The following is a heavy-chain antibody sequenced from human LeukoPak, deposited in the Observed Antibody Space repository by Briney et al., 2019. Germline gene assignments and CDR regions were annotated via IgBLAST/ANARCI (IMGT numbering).Heavy chain of an antibody. CDR3: ARAPYSNFDY. CDR1: GFTFSSYS. Sequence: PGGSLRLSCAASGFTFSSYSMNWVRQAPGKGLEWVSYISSSSSTIYYADSVKGRFTISRDNAKNSLYLQMNGLRAEDTAVYYCARAPYSNFDYWGQGTLVTVSS. CDR2: ISSSSSTI. D-gene: IGHD5-18*01. V-gene: IGHV3-48*01. J-gene: IGHJ4*02.